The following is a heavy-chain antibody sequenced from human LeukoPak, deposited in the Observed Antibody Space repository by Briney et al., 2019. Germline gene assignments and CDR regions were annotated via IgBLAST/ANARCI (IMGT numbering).Heavy chain of an antibody. D-gene: IGHD3-10*01. V-gene: IGHV4-30-4*01. CDR2: IYYSGST. CDR3: ARGDWFGGEGNWFDP. Sequence: SETLSLTCTVSGGSISSGDYYWSWIRQPPGKGLEWIGYIYYSGSTYYNPSLKSRVTISVDTSKNQFSLKLSSVTAADTAVYYCARGDWFGGEGNWFDPWGQGTLVTVSS. CDR1: GGSISSGDYY. J-gene: IGHJ5*02.